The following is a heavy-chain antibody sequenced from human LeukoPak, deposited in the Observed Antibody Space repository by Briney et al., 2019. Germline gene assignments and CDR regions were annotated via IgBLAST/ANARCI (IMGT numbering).Heavy chain of an antibody. J-gene: IGHJ5*02. CDR1: GYTFTSYG. V-gene: IGHV1-18*01. CDR2: ISAYNGNT. D-gene: IGHD2-2*01. Sequence: ASVKVSCKASGYTFTSYGIIWVRQAPGQGLEWMGWISAYNGNTNYAQKLQGRVTMTTDTSTSTAYMELRSLRSDDTAVYYCARGLEYCSSTSCYYWFDPWGQGTLVTVSS. CDR3: ARGLEYCSSTSCYYWFDP.